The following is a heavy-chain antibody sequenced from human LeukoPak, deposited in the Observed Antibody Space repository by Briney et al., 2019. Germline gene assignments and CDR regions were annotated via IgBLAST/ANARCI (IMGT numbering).Heavy chain of an antibody. J-gene: IGHJ6*03. CDR2: IWYDGSNK. Sequence: GGSLRLSCAASGFTFSSYGMHWVRQAPGKGLEWVAGIWYDGSNKYYADSVKGRFTISRDNSKNTLYLQMNSLRAEDTAVYYCAKDLATFDYYYYMDVWGKGTTVTVS. V-gene: IGHV3-33*06. CDR1: GFTFSSYG. D-gene: IGHD5-12*01. CDR3: AKDLATFDYYYYMDV.